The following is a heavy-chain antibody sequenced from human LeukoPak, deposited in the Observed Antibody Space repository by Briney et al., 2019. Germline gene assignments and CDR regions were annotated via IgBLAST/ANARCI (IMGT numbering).Heavy chain of an antibody. CDR1: GFTFSSYA. CDR2: ISGSGGST. Sequence: PGGSLRLSCAAYGFTFSSYAMSWVSQAQGKGMEWVSAISGSGGSTYYADSVKGRLTISRDNSKNTLYLQMNSLKTEHTTVYYCAKDQARITIFRVVIKGFDYWGQGTLVTVSS. V-gene: IGHV3-23*01. J-gene: IGHJ4*02. D-gene: IGHD3-3*01. CDR3: AKDQARITIFRVVIKGFDY.